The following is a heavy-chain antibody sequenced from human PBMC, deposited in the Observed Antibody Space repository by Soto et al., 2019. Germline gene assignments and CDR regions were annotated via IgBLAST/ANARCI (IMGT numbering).Heavy chain of an antibody. CDR1: RFIFSTSG. Sequence: QVQLVESGGGVVQPGRSLRLSCAASRFIFSTSGMHWVRQVPGKGLEWVAVISYDGSNKYYADSVKGRFTISRDNSKNTLYLQMNSLRAEDTAVYYCAKPTVPGSNDLEYWGQGTLVTVSS. V-gene: IGHV3-30*18. CDR2: ISYDGSNK. J-gene: IGHJ4*02. D-gene: IGHD6-19*01. CDR3: AKPTVPGSNDLEY.